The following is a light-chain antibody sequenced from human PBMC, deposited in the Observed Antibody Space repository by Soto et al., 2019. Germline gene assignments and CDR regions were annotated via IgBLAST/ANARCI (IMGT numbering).Light chain of an antibody. CDR3: SSYAGSNNVYV. V-gene: IGLV2-8*01. Sequence: QSALTQPPSASGSPGQSVTISCTGTSSDVGGYNYVSWYQQHPGKAPKLMIYEVSKRPSGVPDRFSGSKSGNTASLTVSGLQAGDEADYYCSSYAGSNNVYVFGTGTKLTVL. CDR2: EVS. J-gene: IGLJ1*01. CDR1: SSDVGGYNY.